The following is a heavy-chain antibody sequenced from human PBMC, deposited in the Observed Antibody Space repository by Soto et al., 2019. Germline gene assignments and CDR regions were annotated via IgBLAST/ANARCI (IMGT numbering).Heavy chain of an antibody. CDR3: ARDGGNICSGGSCYFQAPDY. CDR2: ISGSGRST. V-gene: IGHV3-23*01. Sequence: EVQLLDSGGGSVQPGGSLRLSCSASGFTFSNYAMSWVRQAPGKGLEWVASISGSGRSTNYADSVKGRFTISRDNSKNTLAVQMSSLRAEDTAVYDCARDGGNICSGGSCYFQAPDYWGQGTLVTVSP. D-gene: IGHD2-15*01. J-gene: IGHJ4*02. CDR1: GFTFSNYA.